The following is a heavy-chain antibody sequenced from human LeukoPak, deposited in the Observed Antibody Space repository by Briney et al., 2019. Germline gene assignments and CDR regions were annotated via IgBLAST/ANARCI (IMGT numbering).Heavy chain of an antibody. V-gene: IGHV4-34*01. Sequence: GSLRLSCAASGFTFSSYSMNWVRQPPGKGLEWIGEINHSGSTNYNPSLKSRVTISVDTSKNQFSLKLSSVTAADTAVYYCARGGYCSGGSCYQHYYYYYYMDVWGKGTTVTVSS. D-gene: IGHD2-15*01. J-gene: IGHJ6*03. CDR3: ARGGYCSGGSCYQHYYYYYYMDV. CDR1: GFTFSSYS. CDR2: INHSGST.